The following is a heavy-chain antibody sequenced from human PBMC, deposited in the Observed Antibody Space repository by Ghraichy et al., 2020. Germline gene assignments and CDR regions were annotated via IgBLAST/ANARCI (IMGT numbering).Heavy chain of an antibody. Sequence: GGSLRLSCAASGFTFSSYAMSWVRQAPGKGLEWVSAISGSGGSTYYADSVKGRFTISRDNSKNTLYLQMNSLRAEDTAVYYCATGPNFGVLYYYYGMDVWGQGTTVTVSS. V-gene: IGHV3-23*01. J-gene: IGHJ6*02. CDR3: ATGPNFGVLYYYYGMDV. CDR2: ISGSGGST. D-gene: IGHD3-16*01. CDR1: GFTFSSYA.